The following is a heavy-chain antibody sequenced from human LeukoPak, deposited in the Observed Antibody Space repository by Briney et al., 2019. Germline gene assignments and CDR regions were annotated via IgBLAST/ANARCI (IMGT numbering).Heavy chain of an antibody. CDR2: IYYSGST. Sequence: PSETLSLTCTVSGGSISSSSYYWGWIRQPPGKGLEWIGSIYYSGSTYYNPSLKSRVTISVDTSKNQFSLKLSSVTAADTAVYYCARSRGERWDAFDIWGQGTMVTVSS. D-gene: IGHD5-24*01. J-gene: IGHJ3*02. V-gene: IGHV4-39*01. CDR3: ARSRGERWDAFDI. CDR1: GGSISSSSYY.